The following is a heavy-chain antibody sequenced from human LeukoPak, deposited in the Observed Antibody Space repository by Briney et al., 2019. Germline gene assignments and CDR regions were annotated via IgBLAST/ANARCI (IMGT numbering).Heavy chain of an antibody. CDR2: FDPEDGET. D-gene: IGHD3-10*01. V-gene: IGHV1-24*01. J-gene: IGHJ3*02. CDR1: GYTLTELS. Sequence: ASVKVSCKVSGYTLTELSMHWVRQAPGKGLEWMGGFDPEDGETIYAQKFQGRVTMTEDTSTDTAYMELSSLRSEDTAVYYCARVVEYYGSGSYYNDAFDIWGQGTMVTVSS. CDR3: ARVVEYYGSGSYYNDAFDI.